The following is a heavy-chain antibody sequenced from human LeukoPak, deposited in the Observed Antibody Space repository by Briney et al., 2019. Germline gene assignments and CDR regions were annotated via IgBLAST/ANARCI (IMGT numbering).Heavy chain of an antibody. D-gene: IGHD4-23*01. Sequence: GGSLRLSCAASGFTFSSYSMNWVRQAPGKGLEWVSYISSSSSTIYYADSVKGRFTISRDNAKNSLYLQMNSLRAEDTAVYYCARAGGNDAFDIWGQGTVVTVSS. V-gene: IGHV3-48*04. CDR1: GFTFSSYS. J-gene: IGHJ3*02. CDR2: ISSSSSTI. CDR3: ARAGGNDAFDI.